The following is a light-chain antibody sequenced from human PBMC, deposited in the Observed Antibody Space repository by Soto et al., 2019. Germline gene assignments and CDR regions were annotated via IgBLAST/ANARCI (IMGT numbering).Light chain of an antibody. CDR3: QQYGSAPWT. CDR1: LSVASNY. Sequence: EIVLTQSPGTLPLSPGERATLSCRASLSVASNYVAWYQQKPGQAPRLLIYAASGRATGIPDRFSGSGSGTDFTLTISRLEPEDLAVYYCQQYGSAPWTFGQGTKLEIK. CDR2: AAS. J-gene: IGKJ1*01. V-gene: IGKV3-20*01.